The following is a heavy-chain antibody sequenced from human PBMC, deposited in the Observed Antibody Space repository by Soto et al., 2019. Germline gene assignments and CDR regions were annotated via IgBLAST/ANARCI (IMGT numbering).Heavy chain of an antibody. J-gene: IGHJ4*02. CDR1: GYTFTSYY. CDR2: IKPHGGNT. CDR3: AGGSGYEHLDY. V-gene: IGHV1-46*01. Sequence: ASVTVSCKASGYTFTSYYMQWVRLAPRQGLEWMGLIKPHGGNTIYAQNFQGRVTMTRDTSTSTVYMELSSLRSDDTAVYYCAGGSGYEHLDYWGQGTLVTVSS. D-gene: IGHD5-12*01.